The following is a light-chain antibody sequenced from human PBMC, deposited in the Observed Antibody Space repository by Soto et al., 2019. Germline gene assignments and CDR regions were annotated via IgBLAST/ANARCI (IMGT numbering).Light chain of an antibody. CDR3: HQYGTFPIT. Sequence: EIVMTQSPATLSVSPGQRATLCGRASQSVSSNLAWYQQKPGQAPRLLIYGASTRATGIPARFSGSGSGTDFTLAISRLEPEDFAVYFCHQYGTFPITFGQGTRLEI. CDR2: GAS. V-gene: IGKV3-15*01. J-gene: IGKJ5*01. CDR1: QSVSSN.